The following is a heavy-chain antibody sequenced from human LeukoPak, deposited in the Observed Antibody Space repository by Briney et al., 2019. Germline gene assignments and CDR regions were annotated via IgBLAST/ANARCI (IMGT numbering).Heavy chain of an antibody. J-gene: IGHJ4*02. CDR3: VRGSGWFFGF. CDR1: ASTFSGNW. V-gene: IGHV3-7*01. CDR2: IDQHGRDK. D-gene: IGHD6-19*01. Sequence: GGSLRLSCAASASTFSGNWMHWVRQALGKGLDWVASIDQHGRDKYFLDSVKGRFTISRDNSKSSLYLQMNSLRAEDTAVYYCVRGSGWFFGFWGQGSLVTVSS.